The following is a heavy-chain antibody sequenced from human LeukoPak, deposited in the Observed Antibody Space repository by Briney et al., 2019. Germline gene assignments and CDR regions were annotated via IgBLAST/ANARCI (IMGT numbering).Heavy chain of an antibody. CDR3: AKGSAYYDSSGSGTLDY. CDR2: ISWNSGSI. V-gene: IGHV3-9*01. Sequence: QPGRSLRLSCAASGFTFDDYAMHWVRQAPGKGLEWVSGISWNSGSIGYADSVKGRFTISRDNAKNSLYLQMNSLRAEDTAVYYCAKGSAYYDSSGSGTLDYWGQGTLVTVSS. CDR1: GFTFDDYA. D-gene: IGHD3-22*01. J-gene: IGHJ4*02.